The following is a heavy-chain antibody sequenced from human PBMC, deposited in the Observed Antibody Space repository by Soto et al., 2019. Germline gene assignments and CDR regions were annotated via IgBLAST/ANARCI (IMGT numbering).Heavy chain of an antibody. Sequence: GGSLRLSCAASGFTFISYSMNWVRQAPWKGLEWVSSISSSSSYIYYADSVKGRFTISRDNAKNSLYLQMNSLRAEDTAVYYCARDRVVVAPIKIYYYYMDVWGKGTTGTVS. CDR1: GFTFISYS. V-gene: IGHV3-21*01. D-gene: IGHD2-15*01. CDR3: ARDRVVVAPIKIYYYYMDV. J-gene: IGHJ6*03. CDR2: ISSSSSYI.